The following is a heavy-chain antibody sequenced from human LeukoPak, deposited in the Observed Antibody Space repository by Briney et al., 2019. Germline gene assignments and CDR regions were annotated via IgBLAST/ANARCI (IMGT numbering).Heavy chain of an antibody. D-gene: IGHD1-1*01. CDR2: IYYSGST. Sequence: SETLSLTCTVSGGSISGYYWSWIRQPPGKGLGWIGYIYYSGSTKDNPSLKSRVTILVDTSKNQFYLKLSSVTAADTAVYYCARGDNWVNYWYFDLWGRGTLVTVSS. J-gene: IGHJ2*01. CDR1: GGSISGYY. V-gene: IGHV4-59*01. CDR3: ARGDNWVNYWYFDL.